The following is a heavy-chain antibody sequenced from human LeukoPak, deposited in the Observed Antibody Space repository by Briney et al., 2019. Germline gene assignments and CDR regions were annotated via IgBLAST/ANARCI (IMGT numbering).Heavy chain of an antibody. CDR2: ISAYNGNT. CDR3: ARDSERDFWSGYTHWFDP. J-gene: IGHJ5*02. CDR1: GYTFTSYG. V-gene: IGHV1-18*01. D-gene: IGHD3-3*01. Sequence: EASVKVSCKASGYTFTSYGISWVRQAPGQGLEWMGWISAYNGNTNYAQKLQGRVTMTTDTSTSTAYMELRSLRSDDTAVYYCARDSERDFWSGYTHWFDPWGQGTLVTVSS.